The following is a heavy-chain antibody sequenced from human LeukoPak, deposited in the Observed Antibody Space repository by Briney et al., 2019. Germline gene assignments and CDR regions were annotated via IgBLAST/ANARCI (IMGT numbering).Heavy chain of an antibody. CDR1: GYTFTSYA. J-gene: IGHJ4*02. V-gene: IGHV1-3*01. CDR3: ARDPPIVGATVPDY. Sequence: ASVKVSCKASGYTFTSYAMHWVRQAPGQRLEWMGWINAGNGNTKYSQKFQGRVTITRDTSASTAYMELSSLRSEDTAVYYCARDPPIVGATVPDYWGQGTLVTVSS. CDR2: INAGNGNT. D-gene: IGHD1-26*01.